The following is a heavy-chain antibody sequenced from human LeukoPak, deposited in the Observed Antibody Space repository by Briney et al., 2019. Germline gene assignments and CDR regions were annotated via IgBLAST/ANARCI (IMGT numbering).Heavy chain of an antibody. Sequence: GGSLRLSCAASGFTFTGAWMTWVRQAPGKGLEWVGRIKGKTDGGTTDYAAPVKGRFIISRDDSKNTVYLQMNSLKAEDTVVYYCTTGELNWGQGTLVTVSS. CDR2: IKGKTDGGTT. J-gene: IGHJ4*02. CDR1: GFTFTGAW. CDR3: TTGELN. D-gene: IGHD3-10*01. V-gene: IGHV3-15*01.